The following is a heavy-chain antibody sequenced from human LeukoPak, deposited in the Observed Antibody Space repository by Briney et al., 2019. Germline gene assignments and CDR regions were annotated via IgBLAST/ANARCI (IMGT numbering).Heavy chain of an antibody. D-gene: IGHD3-22*01. CDR2: IYSSGSK. J-gene: IGHJ4*02. Sequence: SETLSLTCTVSGGSIRSYYWSWIRQPAGKGLEWIGRIYSSGSKNYNPSLKSRVTMSVDTPKNQFSLKLSTVTAADTAVYYCARDYYYDSSGYYEYWGQGTLVTVSS. CDR1: GGSIRSYY. V-gene: IGHV4-4*07. CDR3: ARDYYYDSSGYYEY.